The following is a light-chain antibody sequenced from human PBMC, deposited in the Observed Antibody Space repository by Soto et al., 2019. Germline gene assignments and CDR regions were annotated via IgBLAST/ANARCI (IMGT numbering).Light chain of an antibody. J-gene: IGKJ1*01. Sequence: EIVLTQSPGTLSLSPGERATLSCRASQSVSSSFLAWYQQKPGQAPRLLIYGASSRAPGIPDRFSGSGSGTDFTLTISRLEPEDFVVYYCQQYGTSPWTFGQGTKVEIK. CDR3: QQYGTSPWT. CDR2: GAS. CDR1: QSVSSSF. V-gene: IGKV3-20*01.